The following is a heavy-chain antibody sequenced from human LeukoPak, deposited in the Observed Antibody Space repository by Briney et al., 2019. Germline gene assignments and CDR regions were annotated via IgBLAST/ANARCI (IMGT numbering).Heavy chain of an antibody. CDR3: ASTLFGIGYDSSGYYYH. V-gene: IGHV4-59*01. Sequence: SETLSLTCIVSGGSITGYYWSWVRQPPGKALEWLGYIYYSGSTNYNPSLKSRVTISVDTSKNQFSLKLSSVTAADTAVYYCASTLFGIGYDSSGYYYHWGQGTLVTVSS. CDR1: GGSITGYY. D-gene: IGHD3-22*01. J-gene: IGHJ5*02. CDR2: IYYSGST.